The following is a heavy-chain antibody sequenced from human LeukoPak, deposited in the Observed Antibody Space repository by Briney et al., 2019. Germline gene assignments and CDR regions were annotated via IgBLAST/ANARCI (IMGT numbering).Heavy chain of an antibody. D-gene: IGHD3-16*02. CDR1: GGSFSGYY. J-gene: IGHJ3*02. CDR2: INHSGST. Sequence: SETLSLTCAVYGGSFSGYYWSWIRQPPGKGLEWIGEINHSGSTNYNPSLKSRVTISVDTSKNQFSLKPSSVTAADTAVYYCARGVIMGAFDIWGQGTMVTVSS. V-gene: IGHV4-34*01. CDR3: ARGVIMGAFDI.